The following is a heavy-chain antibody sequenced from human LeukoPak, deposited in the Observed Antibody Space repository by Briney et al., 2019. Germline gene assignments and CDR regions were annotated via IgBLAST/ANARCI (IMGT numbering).Heavy chain of an antibody. CDR2: INPSGGGT. CDR3: ARGGSDCSSTSCPLDY. Sequence: ASVKVSCKASGYTFTNYFIHWVRQAPGQGLEWMGIINPSGGGTRYAQKFQGRVTMTRDTSTTTVYMELSSLRSEDTAVYYCARGGSDCSSTSCPLDYWGQGTLVTVSS. V-gene: IGHV1-46*01. D-gene: IGHD2-2*01. CDR1: GYTFTNYF. J-gene: IGHJ4*02.